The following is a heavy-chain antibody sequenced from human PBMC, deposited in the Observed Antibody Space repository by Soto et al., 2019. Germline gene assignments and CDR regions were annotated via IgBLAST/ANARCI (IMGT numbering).Heavy chain of an antibody. V-gene: IGHV1-69*06. CDR3: ALSPGGYFSWLDP. Sequence: QVQLMHSGAEVKKPGSSVRVSCKASGGSFSAYGFCWIRQAPGQGLEWVGGTIPMSGKTHYAQKFQDRVTITADKSTTTISLDMSRLRSEDTAIYYCALSPGGYFSWLDPWGQWTLVIVSS. J-gene: IGHJ5*02. CDR2: TIPMSGKT. CDR1: GGSFSAYG. D-gene: IGHD1-26*01.